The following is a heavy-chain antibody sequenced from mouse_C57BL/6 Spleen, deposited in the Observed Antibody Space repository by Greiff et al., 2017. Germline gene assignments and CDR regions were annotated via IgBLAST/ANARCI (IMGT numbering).Heavy chain of an antibody. V-gene: IGHV3-6*01. J-gene: IGHJ2*01. CDR3: ASGGYYVFFDY. CDR1: GYSITSGYY. D-gene: IGHD2-3*01. Sequence: EVKLQESGPGLVKPSQSLSFTCSVTGYSITSGYYWIWIRQFPGNQLEWMGYISYDGSNNYNPSLKNRISITRDTSKNQFFLKLNSVTTEDTATYYCASGGYYVFFDYWGQGTTLTVSS. CDR2: ISYDGSN.